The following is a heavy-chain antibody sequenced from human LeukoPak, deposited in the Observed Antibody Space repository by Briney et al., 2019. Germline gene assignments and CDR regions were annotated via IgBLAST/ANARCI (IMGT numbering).Heavy chain of an antibody. CDR1: GYTFTGYY. CDR2: INPNSGGT. CDR3: AKEGVPAAMIGWFDP. Sequence: ALVKVSCKASGYTFTGYYMHWVRQAPGQGLEWMGWINPNSGGTNYAQKFQGRVTMTRDTSISTAYMELSRLRSDDTAVYYCAKEGVPAAMIGWFDPWDQGTLVTVSS. D-gene: IGHD2-2*01. V-gene: IGHV1-2*02. J-gene: IGHJ5*02.